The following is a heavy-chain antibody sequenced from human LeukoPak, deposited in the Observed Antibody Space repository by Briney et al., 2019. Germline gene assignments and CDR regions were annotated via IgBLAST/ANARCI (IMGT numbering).Heavy chain of an antibody. J-gene: IGHJ4*02. CDR3: AREGLLWFGELSGFDY. CDR1: GFTFSSYG. CDR2: IWYDGSNK. V-gene: IGHV3-33*01. D-gene: IGHD3-10*01. Sequence: GRSLRLSCAASGFTFSSYGMHWVRQAPGKGLEWVAVIWYDGSNKYYADSVRGRFTISRDNSKNTLYLQMNSLRAEDTAAYYCAREGLLWFGELSGFDYWGQGTLVTVSS.